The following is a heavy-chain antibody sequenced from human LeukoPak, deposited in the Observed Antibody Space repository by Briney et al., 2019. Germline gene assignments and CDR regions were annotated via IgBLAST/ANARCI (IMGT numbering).Heavy chain of an antibody. Sequence: GESLKISCKGSGYSFTSYWIGWVRQMPGKGLEWMGIIYPCDSDTRYSPSFQGQGTISADKSISTAYLQWSSLKASDTAMYYCARTPAAIATEYYFDYWGQGTLVTVSS. CDR2: IYPCDSDT. CDR1: GYSFTSYW. V-gene: IGHV5-51*01. CDR3: ARTPAAIATEYYFDY. D-gene: IGHD1-1*01. J-gene: IGHJ4*02.